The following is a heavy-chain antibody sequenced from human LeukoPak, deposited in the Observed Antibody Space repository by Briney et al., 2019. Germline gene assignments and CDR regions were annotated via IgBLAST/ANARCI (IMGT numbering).Heavy chain of an antibody. CDR2: INPNSGGR. CDR3: ARDLSGAVTGPLDY. V-gene: IGHV1-2*02. D-gene: IGHD6-19*01. CDR1: GYTFTDYY. J-gene: IGHJ4*02. Sequence: ASVKVSCKASGYTFTDYYIHWVRQAPGQGLEWMGWINPNSGGRKYPQQFQGRVTMTRDTSIRTTYMELSSLRSDDTAVYYCARDLSGAVTGPLDYWGQGPLVTVSS.